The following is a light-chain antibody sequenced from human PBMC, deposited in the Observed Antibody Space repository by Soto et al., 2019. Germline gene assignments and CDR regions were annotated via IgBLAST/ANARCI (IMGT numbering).Light chain of an antibody. CDR3: QKYNSAPRT. CDR1: QGISTY. V-gene: IGKV1-27*01. CDR2: AAS. Sequence: DIQMTQSPSSLSASVGDRVTITCRARQGISTYLAWYQQKPGKVPKLLIYAASTLQSGVPPRFSGSGSGTDFTLTISSLQPEDVATYYCQKYNSAPRTFGQGTKLEIK. J-gene: IGKJ2*02.